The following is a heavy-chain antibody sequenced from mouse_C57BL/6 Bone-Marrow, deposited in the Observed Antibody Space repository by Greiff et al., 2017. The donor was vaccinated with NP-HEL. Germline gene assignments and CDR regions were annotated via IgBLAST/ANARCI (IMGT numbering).Heavy chain of an antibody. CDR1: GFSLTSYA. D-gene: IGHD1-1*01. V-gene: IGHV2-9-1*01. CDR2: IWTGGGT. Sequence: QVQLKQSGPGLVAPSQSLSITCTVSGFSLTSYAISWVRQPPGKGLEWLGVIWTGGGTNYNSALKSRLSISKDNSKSQVFLKMNSLQTDDTARYYCARNEGNYYGSSPWYFDVWGTGTTVTVSS. CDR3: ARNEGNYYGSSPWYFDV. J-gene: IGHJ1*03.